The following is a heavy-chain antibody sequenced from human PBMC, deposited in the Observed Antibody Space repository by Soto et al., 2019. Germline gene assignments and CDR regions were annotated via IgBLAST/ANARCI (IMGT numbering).Heavy chain of an antibody. D-gene: IGHD3-22*01. J-gene: IGHJ4*02. CDR3: ARDNMPSYYYDSSGYRYFDY. CDR2: IWYDGSNK. CDR1: GFTFSSYG. Sequence: GGSLRLSCAASGFTFSSYGMHWVRQAPGKGLEWVAVIWYDGSNKYYADSVKGRFTISRDNSRNTLYLQMNSLRAEDTAVYYCARDNMPSYYYDSSGYRYFDYWGQGTLVTVSS. V-gene: IGHV3-33*01.